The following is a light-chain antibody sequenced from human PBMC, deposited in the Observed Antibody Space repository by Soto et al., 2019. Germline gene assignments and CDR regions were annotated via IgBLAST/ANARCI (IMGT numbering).Light chain of an antibody. V-gene: IGKV3-11*01. CDR1: QGVGRF. J-gene: IGKJ4*01. CDR3: QHRGGWSLT. Sequence: EIVLTQSPATLSLSPGERAALSCRASQGVGRFLAWYQQKPGQAPRLLIYDASNRATGIPARFSGSGSETDFTLSIDKLEPEDFAVYHCQHRGGWSLTFGGGTNVAIK. CDR2: DAS.